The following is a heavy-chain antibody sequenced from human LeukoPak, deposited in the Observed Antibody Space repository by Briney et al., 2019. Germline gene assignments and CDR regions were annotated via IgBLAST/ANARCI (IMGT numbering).Heavy chain of an antibody. V-gene: IGHV1-18*01. D-gene: IGHD1-26*01. J-gene: IGHJ4*02. CDR2: ISDYNGKT. Sequence: ASVKVSCKGSGYTFRSYDITWVRQAPGQGLQWMGGISDYNGKTKYAPEFHGRDTLTTDTSTNTAYMELRSLRVDDPAVYFCATSMAVGAFPFDYWGQGTLVTVP. CDR3: ATSMAVGAFPFDY. CDR1: GYTFRSYD.